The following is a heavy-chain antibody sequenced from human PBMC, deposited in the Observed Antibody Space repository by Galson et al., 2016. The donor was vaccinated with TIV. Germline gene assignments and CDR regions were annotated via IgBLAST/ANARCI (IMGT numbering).Heavy chain of an antibody. CDR3: ARAPGYYDSSAYYPA. D-gene: IGHD3-22*01. V-gene: IGHV1-69*13. J-gene: IGHJ4*02. Sequence: SVKVSCKASGGTYSSYAFSWVRQAPGQGLEWMGRIIGMFGTTNYAKKFQGRVTITADESTSTAYMELSSLTSEDKAVYYCARAPGYYDSSAYYPAWGQGTLVTVSS. CDR2: IIGMFGTT. CDR1: GGTYSSYA.